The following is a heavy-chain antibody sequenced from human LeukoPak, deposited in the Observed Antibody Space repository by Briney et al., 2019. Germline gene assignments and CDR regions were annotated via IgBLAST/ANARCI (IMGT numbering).Heavy chain of an antibody. Sequence: SETLSLTCAVYGGSFSGYYWSWIRQPPGKGLEWIGEINHSGSTNYNPSLKNRVTISVDTSKNQFSLKLSSVTAADTAVYYCARGRKNTIFGVVTPFDYWGQGTLVTVSS. CDR2: INHSGST. V-gene: IGHV4-34*01. CDR1: GGSFSGYY. D-gene: IGHD3-3*01. J-gene: IGHJ4*02. CDR3: ARGRKNTIFGVVTPFDY.